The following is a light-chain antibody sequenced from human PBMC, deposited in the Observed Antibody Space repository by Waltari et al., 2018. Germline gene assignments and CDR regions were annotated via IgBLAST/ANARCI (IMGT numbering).Light chain of an antibody. CDR2: DAS. CDR3: QQYDNLPRRT. CDR1: QDISNY. Sequence: DIVMTHSPLSLSASVGDRVTITCQASQDISNYLNWYQQKPGKAPKLLIYDASNLETGVPSRFSGSGSGTDFTFTISSLQPEDIATYYCQQYDNLPRRTFGPGTKVDIK. J-gene: IGKJ3*01. V-gene: IGKV1-33*01.